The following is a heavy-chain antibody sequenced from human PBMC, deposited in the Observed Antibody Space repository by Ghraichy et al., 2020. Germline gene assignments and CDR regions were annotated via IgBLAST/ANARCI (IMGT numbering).Heavy chain of an antibody. CDR3: ARGCGYCSSTSCYLGWFDP. CDR1: GGSFSGYY. D-gene: IGHD2-2*01. CDR2: INHSGST. V-gene: IGHV4-34*01. Sequence: SETLSLTCAVYGGSFSGYYWSWIRQPPGKGLEWIGEINHSGSTNYNPSLKSRVTISVDTSKNQFSLKLSPVTAADTAVYYCARGCGYCSSTSCYLGWFDPWGQGTLVTVSS. J-gene: IGHJ5*02.